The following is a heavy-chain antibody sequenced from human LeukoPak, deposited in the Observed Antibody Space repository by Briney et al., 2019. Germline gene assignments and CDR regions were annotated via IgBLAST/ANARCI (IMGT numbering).Heavy chain of an antibody. D-gene: IGHD3-22*01. V-gene: IGHV4-59*12. CDR3: ARWGNYYDSSGQEYFQH. CDR2: IYYSGST. CDR1: GGSISSYY. Sequence: PSETLSLTCTVSGGSISSYYWSWIRQPPGKGLEWIGYIYYSGSTNYNPSLKSRVTISVDTSKNQFSLKLSSVTAADTAVYYCARWGNYYDSSGQEYFQHWGQGTLVTVSS. J-gene: IGHJ1*01.